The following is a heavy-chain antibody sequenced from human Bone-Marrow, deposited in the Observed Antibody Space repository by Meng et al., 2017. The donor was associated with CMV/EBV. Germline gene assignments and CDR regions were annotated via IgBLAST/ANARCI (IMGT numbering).Heavy chain of an antibody. CDR3: ASGDALDY. CDR2: ISHTGTTI. Sequence: GGSLRLSCAASGFSFSDYYVNWIRQAPGKEPEWVSSISHTGTTIFYADSVKGRFTVSRDNARTSLYLEMNSLRAEDTAVYYCASGDALDYWGQGTLVTVSS. V-gene: IGHV3-11*04. J-gene: IGHJ4*02. D-gene: IGHD2-21*02. CDR1: GFSFSDYY.